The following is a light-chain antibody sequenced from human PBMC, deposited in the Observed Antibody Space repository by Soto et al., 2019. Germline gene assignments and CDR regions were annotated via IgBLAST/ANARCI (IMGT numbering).Light chain of an antibody. CDR2: TAS. V-gene: IGKV1-39*01. CDR3: QQSYSAPYT. Sequence: DIQMTQSPSSLSASVGDRVTISCRASQIISSYLIWYQQKPGKAPKVLIYTASSLSSGVPSRFSGSESGTDFTLTINNLQPEDFATYFCQQSYSAPYTFGQGTRLEI. CDR1: QIISSY. J-gene: IGKJ2*01.